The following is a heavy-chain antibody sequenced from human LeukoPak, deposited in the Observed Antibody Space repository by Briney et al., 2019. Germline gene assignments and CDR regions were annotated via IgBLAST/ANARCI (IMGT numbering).Heavy chain of an antibody. CDR2: INHSGST. CDR3: ARRYGSGNSYYYYYYMDV. V-gene: IGHV4-34*01. J-gene: IGHJ6*03. CDR1: GGSFSDDY. D-gene: IGHD3-10*01. Sequence: SETLSLTCAVYGGSFSDDYWSWIRQPPGKGLEWIGEINHSGSTNYNPSLKSRVTISVDTSKNQFSLKLSSVIAADTALYYCARRYGSGNSYYYYYYMDVWGKGTTVTIS.